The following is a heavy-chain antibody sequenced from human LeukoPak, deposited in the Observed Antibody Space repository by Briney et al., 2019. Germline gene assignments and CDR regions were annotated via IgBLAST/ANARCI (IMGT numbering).Heavy chain of an antibody. Sequence: ASVKVSCKASGYTFTSYGISWVRQAPGQGLEWMGWISAYNGNTNYAQKLQGRVTMTTDTSTSTAYMELRSLRSDDTAVYYCARAVVEEPLVATIFDYWGQGTLVTVSS. D-gene: IGHD5-12*01. V-gene: IGHV1-18*01. CDR3: ARAVVEEPLVATIFDY. CDR1: GYTFTSYG. CDR2: ISAYNGNT. J-gene: IGHJ4*02.